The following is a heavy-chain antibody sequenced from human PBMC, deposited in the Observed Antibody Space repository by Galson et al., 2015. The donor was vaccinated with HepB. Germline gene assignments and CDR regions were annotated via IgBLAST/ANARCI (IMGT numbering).Heavy chain of an antibody. Sequence: SLRLSCAASGFTFNNYGMHWVRQAPGKGLEWVAVIYYDGSNKYYADSVKGRFTISRDNSKNTLFLQMNSLRAEDTAVYFCGRDLIAARPGFSWFDPWGQGTLVTVSS. D-gene: IGHD6-6*01. CDR3: GRDLIAARPGFSWFDP. CDR2: IYYDGSNK. CDR1: GFTFNNYG. V-gene: IGHV3-33*01. J-gene: IGHJ5*02.